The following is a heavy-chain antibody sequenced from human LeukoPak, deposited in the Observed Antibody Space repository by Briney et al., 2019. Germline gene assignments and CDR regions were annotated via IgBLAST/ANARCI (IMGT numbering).Heavy chain of an antibody. D-gene: IGHD3-22*01. CDR3: ARGEYYYDGGY. V-gene: IGHV3-7*04. Sequence: RGSLRLSCAASALTFSRFWMSWVRQAPGKGLEWVANIKQDGSEKYYVYSVKGRFTISRDNAKNSLYLEMNSQKVEDTAVYYCARGEYYYDGGYWGQGTLVTVSS. CDR2: IKQDGSEK. J-gene: IGHJ1*01. CDR1: ALTFSRFW.